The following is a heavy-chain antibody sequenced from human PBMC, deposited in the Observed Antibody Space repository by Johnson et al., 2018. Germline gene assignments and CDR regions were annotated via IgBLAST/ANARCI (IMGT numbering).Heavy chain of an antibody. CDR1: GFTFSSYA. Sequence: VQLVQSGGGLVQPGGSLRLSCAASGFTFSSYAMHWVRQAPGKGLEYVSGISGDGISTFYADSVKGRFTISRDNSKNTLYLQMGSLRTEDRAVYFCARDRAAVAGIGYFQYWGQGTLVTVSS. CDR2: ISGDGIST. D-gene: IGHD6-19*01. J-gene: IGHJ1*01. CDR3: ARDRAAVAGIGYFQY. V-gene: IGHV3-64*07.